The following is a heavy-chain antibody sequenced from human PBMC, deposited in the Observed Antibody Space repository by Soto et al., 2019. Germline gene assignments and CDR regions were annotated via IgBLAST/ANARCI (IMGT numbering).Heavy chain of an antibody. Sequence: ASVKVSCKASGGTFSSYAISWVGQAPGQGLEWMGGIIPIFGTANYAQKFQGRVTITADESTSTAYRELSSLRSEDTAVYYCASPGYSSSRGGNYYYGMDVWGQGTTVT. CDR2: IIPIFGTA. V-gene: IGHV1-69*13. CDR3: ASPGYSSSRGGNYYYGMDV. J-gene: IGHJ6*02. CDR1: GGTFSSYA. D-gene: IGHD6-13*01.